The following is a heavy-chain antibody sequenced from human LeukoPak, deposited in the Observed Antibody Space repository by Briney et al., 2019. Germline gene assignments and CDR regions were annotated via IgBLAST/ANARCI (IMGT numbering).Heavy chain of an antibody. Sequence: SETLSLTCTVSGVSISSYYWSWIRQPAGKGLEWIGRSYSSGNTNYNPPLKSRVTMSIDTSKNQFSLKLRSVTAADTAVYYCARGHGSGSYANWFDTWGQGTLVTVSS. CDR2: SYSSGNT. J-gene: IGHJ5*02. CDR3: ARGHGSGSYANWFDT. D-gene: IGHD3-10*01. CDR1: GVSISSYY. V-gene: IGHV4-4*07.